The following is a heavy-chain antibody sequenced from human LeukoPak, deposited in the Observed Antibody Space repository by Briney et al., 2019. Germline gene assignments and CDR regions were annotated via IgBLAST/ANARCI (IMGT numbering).Heavy chain of an antibody. CDR2: ISAYNGNT. Sequence: ASVKVSCKASGYTFTSYGISWVRQAPGQGLEWMGWISAYNGNTNYAQKLQGRVTMTTDTSTSTAYMELRSLRSDDTAVYYCASDDGGDTLTGFYYFDYWGQGTLVTVSS. CDR3: ASDDGGDTLTGFYYFDY. D-gene: IGHD3-9*01. J-gene: IGHJ4*02. V-gene: IGHV1-18*01. CDR1: GYTFTSYG.